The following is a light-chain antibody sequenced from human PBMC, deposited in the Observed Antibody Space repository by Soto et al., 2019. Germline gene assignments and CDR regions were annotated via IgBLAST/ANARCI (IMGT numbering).Light chain of an antibody. CDR1: HSVSGSY. J-gene: IGKJ2*01. Sequence: EIVLTQSPGTLSLSPGERATLSCRASHSVSGSYLAWYQQKPGQAPRLLIYGASTRATGIPDRFSGSGSGTDFTLTISSLEPEDFSVYYCHQYGVSSGTFGQGTNLEIK. CDR2: GAS. CDR3: HQYGVSSGT. V-gene: IGKV3-20*01.